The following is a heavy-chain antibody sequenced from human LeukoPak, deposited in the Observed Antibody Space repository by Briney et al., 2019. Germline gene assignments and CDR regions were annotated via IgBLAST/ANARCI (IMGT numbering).Heavy chain of an antibody. D-gene: IGHD1-20*01. CDR1: GFTFSSYT. J-gene: IGHJ4*02. CDR2: INTRGSTI. V-gene: IGHV3-48*01. CDR3: ARESNWNSLVDY. Sequence: PGGSLRLSCAASGFTFSSYTMNWVRQAPGKGLERVSYINTRGSTIYYADSVKGRFTISRDNAKNSLYLQMNSLRAGDTAVYFCARESNWNSLVDYWGQGTLVTVSS.